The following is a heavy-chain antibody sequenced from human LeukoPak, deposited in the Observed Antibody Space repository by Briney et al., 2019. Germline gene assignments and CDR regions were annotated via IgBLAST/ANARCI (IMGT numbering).Heavy chain of an antibody. D-gene: IGHD6-19*01. CDR1: GFTFSSYG. J-gene: IGHJ4*02. V-gene: IGHV3-30*18. CDR3: AKDSEAVAYGYFDY. CDR2: ISYDGSNK. Sequence: PGGSLRLSCAASGFTFSSYGMHWVRQAPGKGLEWVAVISYDGSNKYHADSVKGRFTISRDNSKNTLYLQMNSLRAEDTAVYYCAKDSEAVAYGYFDYWGQGTLVTVSS.